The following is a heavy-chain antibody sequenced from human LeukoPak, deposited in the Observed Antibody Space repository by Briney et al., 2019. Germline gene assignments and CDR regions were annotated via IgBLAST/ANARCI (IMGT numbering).Heavy chain of an antibody. CDR1: GGYISTYY. Sequence: SETLSLTCSVSGGYISTYYWSWIRQPPGRGLEWIGYVYYSGSTNYNPSLKCRVTMSVDTSKNQFSLQLRSVTPADTAVYYCTRDKGPSADRTAFDFWGQGTLVTASS. J-gene: IGHJ4*02. CDR3: TRDKGPSADRTAFDF. V-gene: IGHV4-59*01. CDR2: VYYSGST. D-gene: IGHD2-2*01.